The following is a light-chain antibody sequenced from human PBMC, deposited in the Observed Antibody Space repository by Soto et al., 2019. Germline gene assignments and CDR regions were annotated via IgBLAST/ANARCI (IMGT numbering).Light chain of an antibody. J-gene: IGLJ2*01. CDR3: SSYTSSSTLI. CDR2: EVT. Sequence: QSALTQPASVSGSPGQSITISCTGTSSDIGTYNYVSWYQQSPGKAPKLMIYEVTNRPSGVSYRFSASKSGNTASLTISGLQAEDEADYYCSSYTSSSTLIFGGGTKLTV. CDR1: SSDIGTYNY. V-gene: IGLV2-14*01.